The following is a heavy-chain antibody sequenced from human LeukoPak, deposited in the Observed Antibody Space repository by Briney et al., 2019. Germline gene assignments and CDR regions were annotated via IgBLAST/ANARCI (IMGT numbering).Heavy chain of an antibody. CDR1: GYTFTGYY. J-gene: IGHJ4*02. CDR2: INPNSGGT. D-gene: IGHD3-22*01. CDR3: AGASYYYDSSGYLPDY. V-gene: IGHV1-2*02. Sequence: ASVKVSCKASGYTFTGYYMHWVRQAPGQGLEWMGWINPNSGGTNYAQKLQGRVTMTTDTSTSTAYMELRSLRSDDTAVYYCAGASYYYDSSGYLPDYWGQGTLVTVSS.